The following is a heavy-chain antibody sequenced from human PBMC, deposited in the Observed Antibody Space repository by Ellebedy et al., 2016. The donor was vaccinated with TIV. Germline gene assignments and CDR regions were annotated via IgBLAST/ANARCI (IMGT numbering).Heavy chain of an antibody. J-gene: IGHJ3*02. CDR3: ARRSDLDI. V-gene: IGHV5-51*01. CDR1: GYNFNNYW. Sequence: GESLKISCKGFGYNFNNYWIGWVRQMPGKGLEWMVVIYPGDSETTYSPSFQGQVTISADNSISPAYLQWNSLKASDSAIYYCARRSDLDIWGQGTMVTVSS. CDR2: IYPGDSET.